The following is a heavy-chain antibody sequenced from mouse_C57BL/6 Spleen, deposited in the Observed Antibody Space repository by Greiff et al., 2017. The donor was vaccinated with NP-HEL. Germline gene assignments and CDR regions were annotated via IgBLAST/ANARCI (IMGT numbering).Heavy chain of an antibody. CDR1: GFTFSSYG. J-gene: IGHJ3*01. CDR2: ISSGGSYT. V-gene: IGHV5-6*01. CDR3: ARQEPAWFAY. Sequence: EVKLMESGGDLVKPGGSLKLSCAASGFTFSSYGMSWVRQTPDKRLEWVATISSGGSYTYYPDSVKGRFTISRDNATNTLYLQMSSLKSEDTAMYYCARQEPAWFAYWGQGTLVTVSA.